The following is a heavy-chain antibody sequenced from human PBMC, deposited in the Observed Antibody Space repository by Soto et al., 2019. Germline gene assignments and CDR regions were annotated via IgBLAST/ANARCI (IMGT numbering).Heavy chain of an antibody. V-gene: IGHV3-9*01. CDR1: GFTFDDYA. D-gene: IGHD3-10*01. Sequence: GVPLRLSCAASGFTFDDYAMHCVRQAPGKGLEWGSGISWNSGSIGYADSVKGRFTISRDNAKSSLYLQMNSLRAEDTALYYCAKYAGIWFWEGVTKFDYWGKGTLGTDSS. J-gene: IGHJ4*02. CDR3: AKYAGIWFWEGVTKFDY. CDR2: ISWNSGSI.